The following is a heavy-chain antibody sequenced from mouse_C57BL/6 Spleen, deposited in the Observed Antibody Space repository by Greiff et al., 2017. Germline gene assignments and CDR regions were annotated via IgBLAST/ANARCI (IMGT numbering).Heavy chain of an antibody. J-gene: IGHJ4*01. CDR2: IYPGSGNT. V-gene: IGHV1-66*01. CDR1: GYSFTSYY. CDR3: ARSSDYDGGCAMDY. Sequence: QVQLKQSGPELVKPGASVKISCKASGYSFTSYYIHWVKQRPGQGLEWIGWIYPGSGNTKYNEKFKGKATLTADTSSSTAYMQLSSLTSEDSAVYYCARSSDYDGGCAMDYWGQGTSVTVSS. D-gene: IGHD2-4*01.